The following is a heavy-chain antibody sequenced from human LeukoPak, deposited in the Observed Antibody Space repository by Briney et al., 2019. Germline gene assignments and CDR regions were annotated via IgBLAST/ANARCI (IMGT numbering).Heavy chain of an antibody. CDR3: AKDKAVVINTMNDY. CDR1: GFTFSSYA. J-gene: IGHJ4*02. CDR2: ISGSGGST. V-gene: IGHV3-23*01. D-gene: IGHD2-21*01. Sequence: GGSLRLSCAASGFTFSSYAMSWVRQAPGKGLEWVSAISGSGGSTYYADSVKGRFTISRDNSKNTLYLQMNSLRAEDTAVYYCAKDKAVVINTMNDYWGQGTLVTVSS.